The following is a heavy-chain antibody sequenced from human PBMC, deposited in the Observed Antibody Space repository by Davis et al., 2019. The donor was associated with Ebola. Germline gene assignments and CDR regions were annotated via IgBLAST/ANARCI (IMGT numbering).Heavy chain of an antibody. Sequence: GESLKISCTASGYTLTTYWIAWVRQMPGQGLEWMGIVHPGDSDTRYSPSFQGRVTISVDASISTAYLQWSSLKASDSAMYYCARSLGPRVMTRVFDVWGQGTMVAVSS. CDR3: ARSLGPRVMTRVFDV. CDR1: GYTLTTYW. D-gene: IGHD2-21*01. V-gene: IGHV5-51*01. CDR2: VHPGDSDT. J-gene: IGHJ3*01.